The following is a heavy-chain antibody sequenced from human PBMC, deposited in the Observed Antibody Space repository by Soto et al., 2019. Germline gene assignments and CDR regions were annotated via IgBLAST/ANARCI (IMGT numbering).Heavy chain of an antibody. J-gene: IGHJ5*02. Sequence: SVKVSCKASGGTFSSYAISWVRQAPGQGLEWMGGIIPIFGTANYAQKFQGRVTITADESTSTAYMELSSLRSEDTAVYYCARYSYYDSSGYYRPHNLLDPWAQGTLVTVSS. D-gene: IGHD3-22*01. CDR3: ARYSYYDSSGYYRPHNLLDP. V-gene: IGHV1-69*13. CDR2: IIPIFGTA. CDR1: GGTFSSYA.